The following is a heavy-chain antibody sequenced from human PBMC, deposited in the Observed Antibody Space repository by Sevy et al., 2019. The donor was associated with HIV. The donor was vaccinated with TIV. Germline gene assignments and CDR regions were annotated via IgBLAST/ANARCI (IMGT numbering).Heavy chain of an antibody. V-gene: IGHV3-23*01. D-gene: IGHD3-22*01. Sequence: GESLKISCAASGFTFISYSMSWVRQAPGKGLEWVSSIRSSGGSTYYADSVKGRFTISRDNSNNILDLQMNSLRADDTAVYYCAKEDTSGFYWGQGTLVTVSS. CDR2: IRSSGGST. J-gene: IGHJ4*02. CDR3: AKEDTSGFY. CDR1: GFTFISYS.